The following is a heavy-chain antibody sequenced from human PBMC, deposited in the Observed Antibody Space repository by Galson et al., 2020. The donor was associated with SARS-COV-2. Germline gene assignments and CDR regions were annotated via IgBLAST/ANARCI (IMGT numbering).Heavy chain of an antibody. D-gene: IGHD1-1*01. CDR1: GFMLSDWY. Sequence: GGSLRLSCTPSGFMLSDWYMTWIRQAPGKGLEWVSYIDPRGDSVFYGDSVKGRFTISRDNVNNFLYLEMNSLRPEDTAGDYCAGGHWKLDLWGQGTTVTVSS. J-gene: IGHJ6*02. V-gene: IGHV3-11*01. CDR3: AGGHWKLDL. CDR2: IDPRGDSV.